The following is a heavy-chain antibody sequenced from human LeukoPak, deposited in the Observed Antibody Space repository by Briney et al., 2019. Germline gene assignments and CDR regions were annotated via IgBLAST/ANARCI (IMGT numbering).Heavy chain of an antibody. CDR2: ISSSSSTI. D-gene: IGHD2-2*01. J-gene: IGHJ6*03. CDR1: GFTFSSYS. Sequence: GGSLRLSCAASGFTFSSYSMNWFRQAPGKGLEWVSYISSSSSTIYYADSVKGRFTISRDNAKNSLYLQMNSLRAEDTAVYYCARDPRYCSSTSCYVSYYYYYYMDVWGKGTTVTVSS. CDR3: ARDPRYCSSTSCYVSYYYYYYMDV. V-gene: IGHV3-48*04.